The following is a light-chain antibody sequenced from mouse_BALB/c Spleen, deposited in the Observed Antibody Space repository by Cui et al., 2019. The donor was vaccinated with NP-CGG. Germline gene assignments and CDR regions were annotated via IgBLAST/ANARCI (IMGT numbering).Light chain of an antibody. CDR3: ALWYSNHWV. CDR2: GTN. V-gene: IGLV1*01. CDR1: TRFVTTSYY. Sequence: ADVTQESALTTSPGETVTLICRSSTRFVTTSYYANWVQEKPDHLFTCLIGGTNNLVSGVPARFSGSLIGDKAALTITGTQTEDEAIYFCALWYSNHWVFGGGTKLTVL. J-gene: IGLJ1*01.